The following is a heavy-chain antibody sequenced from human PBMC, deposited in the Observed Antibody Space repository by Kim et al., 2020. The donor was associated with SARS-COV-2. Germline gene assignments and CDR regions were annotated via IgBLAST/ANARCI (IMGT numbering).Heavy chain of an antibody. Sequence: GGSLRLSCAASGFTFSSYAMHWVRQAPGKGLEWVAVISYDGSNKYYADSVKGRFTISRDNSKNTLYLQMNSLRAEDTAVYYCAREGRDTVTIFGVVIRNWYFDLRGRGTLVTVSS. J-gene: IGHJ2*01. CDR1: GFTFSSYA. CDR3: AREGRDTVTIFGVVIRNWYFDL. D-gene: IGHD3-3*01. V-gene: IGHV3-30-3*01. CDR2: ISYDGSNK.